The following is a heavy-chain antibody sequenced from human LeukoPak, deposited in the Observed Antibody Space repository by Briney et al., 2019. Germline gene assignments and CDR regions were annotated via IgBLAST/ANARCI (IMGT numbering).Heavy chain of an antibody. V-gene: IGHV4-59*08. CDR1: GGSINNYY. Sequence: SETLSLTCTVSGGSINNYYWSWIRQPPGKGLEWIGYIYYSGSTNYNPSLKSRVTISVDTSKNQFSLKLSSVTAADTAVYCARRGAYYGSGSYYPFDCWGQGTLVTVSS. J-gene: IGHJ4*02. CDR2: IYYSGST. D-gene: IGHD3-10*01. CDR3: ARRGAYYGSGSYYPFDC.